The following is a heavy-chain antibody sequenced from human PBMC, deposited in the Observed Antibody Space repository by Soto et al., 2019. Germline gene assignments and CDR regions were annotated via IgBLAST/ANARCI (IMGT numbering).Heavy chain of an antibody. CDR1: GFGFSNYE. CDR3: ARGDCSTSCYIGY. Sequence: EVQLVESGGGLVQPGGSLRLSCAASGFGFSNYEMNWVRQAPGKGLEWVSYITSGGGATIYADSVKGRFTISRDNAKDSLYLQMNSLRVEGTAVYYCARGDCSTSCYIGYWGQGVLVTVSS. J-gene: IGHJ4*02. CDR2: ITSGGGAT. V-gene: IGHV3-48*03. D-gene: IGHD2-2*01.